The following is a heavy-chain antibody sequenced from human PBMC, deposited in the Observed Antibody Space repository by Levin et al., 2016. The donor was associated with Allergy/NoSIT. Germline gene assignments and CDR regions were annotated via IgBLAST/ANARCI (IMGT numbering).Heavy chain of an antibody. CDR2: IDHSGST. V-gene: IGHV4-34*01. CDR3: VRELRFVEWLVSGSEGFDP. Sequence: SQTLSLTCAVYGESFSGYYWTWIRQPPGKGLEWIGDIDHSGSTNYNPSLKSRVTMSVDRSKNQFFLDLRSVTAADTAIYYCVRELRFVEWLVSGSEGFDPWGQGTLVTVSS. J-gene: IGHJ5*02. D-gene: IGHD3-3*01. CDR1: GESFSGYY.